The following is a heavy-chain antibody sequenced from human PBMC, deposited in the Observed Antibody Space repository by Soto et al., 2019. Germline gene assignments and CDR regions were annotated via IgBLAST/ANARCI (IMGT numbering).Heavy chain of an antibody. CDR2: IKTNPEGGTT. V-gene: IGHV3-15*07. Sequence: GGSLRLSCAASGFTFTNAWMNWVRQAPGKGPEWVGLIKTNPEGGTTDYAAPVKGRFTISRDDSQNTLYLQMNSLKTEDTAVFFCTPPHPKTYPGTDYWGQGTLVTVSS. CDR3: TPPHPKTYPGTDY. J-gene: IGHJ4*02. CDR1: GFTFTNAW. D-gene: IGHD2-2*02.